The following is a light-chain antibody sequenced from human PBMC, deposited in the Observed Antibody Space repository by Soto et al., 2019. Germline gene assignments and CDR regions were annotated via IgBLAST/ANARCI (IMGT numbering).Light chain of an antibody. CDR1: SSDVGGYNY. V-gene: IGLV2-14*01. CDR3: SSYTRNSTLV. CDR2: EVS. Sequence: QSALTQPASVSGSPGQSITISCTGTSSDVGGYNYVSWYQQHPGKAPKFMIYEVSNRPSGVSNRFSGSKSGNTASLTISGLQAEDEADYYCSSYTRNSTLVFGGGTNSPS. J-gene: IGLJ2*01.